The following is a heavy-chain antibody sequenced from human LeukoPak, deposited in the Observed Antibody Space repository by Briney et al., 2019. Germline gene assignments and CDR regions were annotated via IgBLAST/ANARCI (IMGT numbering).Heavy chain of an antibody. CDR3: ARQGFGSSYFDY. Sequence: SETLSLTCTVSGGSISNYYWSWIRQPPGRDLEWIGYIYYSGSTNYNPSLKSRVTISVDTSKNQFSLKLSSVTAADTAVYYCARQGFGSSYFDYWGQGTLVTVSS. CDR1: GGSISNYY. J-gene: IGHJ4*02. V-gene: IGHV4-59*08. CDR2: IYYSGST. D-gene: IGHD3-16*01.